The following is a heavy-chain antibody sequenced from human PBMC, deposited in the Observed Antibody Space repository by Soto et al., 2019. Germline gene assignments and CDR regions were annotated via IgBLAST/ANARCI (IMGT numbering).Heavy chain of an antibody. D-gene: IGHD3-16*01. Sequence: EVQLVESGGDLVQPGRSLRLSCTTSGFTFADYAVSWLRQAPGKGLEWVSFIRSKASGGTVEYAASVKGRFTMSRDDSKSIAYLQMNSLKTEDTAVYYCTRDLLGLRAFDIWGQGTMVTVSS. V-gene: IGHV3-49*03. J-gene: IGHJ3*02. CDR3: TRDLLGLRAFDI. CDR1: GFTFADYA. CDR2: IRSKASGGTV.